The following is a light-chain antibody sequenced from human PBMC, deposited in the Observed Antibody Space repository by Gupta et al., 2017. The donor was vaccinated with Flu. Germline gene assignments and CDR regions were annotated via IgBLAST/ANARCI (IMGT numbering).Light chain of an antibody. Sequence: QSVLTQPPSVSGAPGQRVTIPCTGSYSNIVAGYDVHWYQQLPGTAPKLLIFINSDRPSGVPDRFSGSKSGTSASLAITGLQAEDEADYYCQSDDSSLSGSVFGGGTKLTVL. J-gene: IGLJ3*02. V-gene: IGLV1-40*01. CDR2: INS. CDR1: YSNIVAGYD. CDR3: QSDDSSLSGSV.